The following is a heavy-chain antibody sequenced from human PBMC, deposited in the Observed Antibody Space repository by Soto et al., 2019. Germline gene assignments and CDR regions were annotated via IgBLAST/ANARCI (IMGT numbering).Heavy chain of an antibody. V-gene: IGHV1-69*12. CDR3: ASSMSIVGATTVSDP. CDR1: GGTFSSYA. D-gene: IGHD1-26*01. Sequence: QVQLVQSGAEVKKPGSSVKVSCKASGGTFSSYAISWVRQAHGQGLEWMGGIIPIFGTANYAQKFQGRVTITADESKSTAYMELSSLRSADTAVYYCASSMSIVGATTVSDPWGQGTLVTVSS. CDR2: IIPIFGTA. J-gene: IGHJ5*02.